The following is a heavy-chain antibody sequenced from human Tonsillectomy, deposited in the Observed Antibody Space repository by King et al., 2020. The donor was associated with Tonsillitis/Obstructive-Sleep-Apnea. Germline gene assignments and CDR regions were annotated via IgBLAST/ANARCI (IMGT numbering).Heavy chain of an antibody. V-gene: IGHV3-23*04. Sequence: VQLVESGGGLVQPGGSLRLSCAASGFTFSSYAMSWVRQAPGKGLEWVSAISGSGGSTYYADSVKGRFTISRDNSKNTLYLQMNSLRAEDTAVYYCAKDREGYDILTVYYRYSYYGRDVWGKGPTVTVSS. D-gene: IGHD3-9*01. CDR2: ISGSGGST. CDR3: AKDREGYDILTVYYRYSYYGRDV. J-gene: IGHJ6*04. CDR1: GFTFSSYA.